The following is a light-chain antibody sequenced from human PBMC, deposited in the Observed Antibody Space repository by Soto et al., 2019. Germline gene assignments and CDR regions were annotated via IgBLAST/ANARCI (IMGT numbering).Light chain of an antibody. CDR3: MQPLQSWT. CDR1: QSLLHSNGYNY. CDR2: LGS. Sequence: DLVMTQSPLSLPVTPGERASIPRRSSQSLLHSNGYNYLDWYLQKPGQSPQILIYLGSNRASGVPGRFSGSGSGTDFTLKISRVEAEDVGVYYCMQPLQSWTLGQGTKVDIK. V-gene: IGKV2-28*01. J-gene: IGKJ1*01.